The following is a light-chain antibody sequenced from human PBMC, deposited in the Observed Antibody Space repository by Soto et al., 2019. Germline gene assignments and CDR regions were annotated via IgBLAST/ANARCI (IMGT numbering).Light chain of an antibody. CDR2: GNS. V-gene: IGLV1-40*01. Sequence: QSALTQPPSVSGAPGQRVTISCTGSSSNIGAGYDVHWYQQLPGTAPKLLIYGNSNRPSGVPDRFSGSKSGTSASLAITGLQAEDEADYYCQSYDSSLSVYVFGTGTKFTVL. J-gene: IGLJ1*01. CDR1: SSNIGAGYD. CDR3: QSYDSSLSVYV.